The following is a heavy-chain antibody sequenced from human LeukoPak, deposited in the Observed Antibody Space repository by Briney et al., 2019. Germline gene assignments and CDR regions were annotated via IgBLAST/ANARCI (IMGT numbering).Heavy chain of an antibody. V-gene: IGHV4-31*03. CDR2: IYYSGST. D-gene: IGHD6-13*01. CDR3: ARHEQGAFDI. Sequence: HSETLSLTCTVSGGSISSGGYYWSWIRQHPGKGLEWIGYIYYSGSTYYNPSLKSRVTISLDTSKNQFSLKLRSVTAADTALYYCARHEQGAFDIWGQGTMVTVSS. CDR1: GGSISSGGYY. J-gene: IGHJ3*02.